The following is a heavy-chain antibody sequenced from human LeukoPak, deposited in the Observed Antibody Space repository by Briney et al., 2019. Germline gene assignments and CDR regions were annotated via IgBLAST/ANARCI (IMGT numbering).Heavy chain of an antibody. CDR2: IYTSGTT. V-gene: IGHV4-61*02. J-gene: IGHJ6*03. CDR3: ARDQGNWNSYYMDV. CDR1: GVYISSGGSY. Sequence: SETLSLTCTVSGVYISSGGSYWNWIRQPAGKGLEWIGRIYTSGTTNYNPSLKSRVTISVDTSKNQFSLKLSSVTAADTAVYYCARDQGNWNSYYMDVWGKGTTVTVSS. D-gene: IGHD1-1*01.